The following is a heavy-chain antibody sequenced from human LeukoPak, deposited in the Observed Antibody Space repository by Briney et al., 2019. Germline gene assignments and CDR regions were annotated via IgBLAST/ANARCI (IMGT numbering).Heavy chain of an antibody. V-gene: IGHV4-39*01. D-gene: IGHD4-17*01. CDR3: ARPYGAAGLD. J-gene: IGHJ4*02. CDR2: IYYSGST. CDR1: GGSISSSSYY. Sequence: PSETLSLTCTVSGGSISSSSYYWGWIRPPPGKGLEWIGSIYYSGSTYYNPSLKSRVTISVDTSKNQFSLKLSSVTAADTAVYYCARPYGAAGLDWGQGTLVTVSS.